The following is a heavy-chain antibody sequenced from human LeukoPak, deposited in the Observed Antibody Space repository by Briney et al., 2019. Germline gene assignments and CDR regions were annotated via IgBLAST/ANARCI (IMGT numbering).Heavy chain of an antibody. CDR1: GGSFSGYY. CDR3: ARTSRAALDY. V-gene: IGHV4-34*01. D-gene: IGHD6-13*01. Sequence: SETLSLTCAVYGGSFSGYYRSWIRQPPGKGLEWIGEINHSGSTNYNPSLKSRVTISVDTSKNQFSLQLNSVTPEDTAMYYCARTSRAALDYWGQGTLVTVSS. CDR2: INHSGST. J-gene: IGHJ4*02.